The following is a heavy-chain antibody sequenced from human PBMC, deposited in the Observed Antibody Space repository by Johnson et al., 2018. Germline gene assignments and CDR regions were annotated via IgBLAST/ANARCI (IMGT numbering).Heavy chain of an antibody. CDR3: ARGFRDSSGKEYFQH. CDR1: GYTFASYD. Sequence: QVQLVQSGAEVKKPGASVKVSCKASGYTFASYDINWVRQATRQGLEWMGWMNPNSGNTGYAQKFQGRVTMTRKTSIGTAYMELSSLRSYDTAVYYCARGFRDSSGKEYFQHWGQGTVITVSS. V-gene: IGHV1-8*01. J-gene: IGHJ1*01. CDR2: MNPNSGNT. D-gene: IGHD3-22*01.